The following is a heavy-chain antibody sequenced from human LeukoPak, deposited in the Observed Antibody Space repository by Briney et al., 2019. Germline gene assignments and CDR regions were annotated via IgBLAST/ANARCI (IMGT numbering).Heavy chain of an antibody. CDR3: AKDYNWSFDY. CDR1: GFTFSTFG. CDR2: ISYDGSNK. J-gene: IGHJ4*02. Sequence: GGSLRLSCAASGFTFSTFGMHWVRQAPGKGLEWVAVISYDGSNKYYADSVKGRVTISRDNSKNTLYLQVNSLRAEDTAVYYCAKDYNWSFDYWGQGVLVTVSS. D-gene: IGHD1-1*01. V-gene: IGHV3-30*18.